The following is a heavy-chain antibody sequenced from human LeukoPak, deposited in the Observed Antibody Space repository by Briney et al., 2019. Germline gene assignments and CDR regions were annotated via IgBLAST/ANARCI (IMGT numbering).Heavy chain of an antibody. V-gene: IGHV3-21*01. D-gene: IGHD2-2*01. CDR1: GFTFSSYS. CDR3: ARDERDIVVVPAAIFYYYYGMDV. Sequence: PGGSLRLSCAASGFTFSSYSMNWVRQAPGKGLEWVSSISSSSSYIYYADSVKGRFTISRDNAKNSLYLQMNSLRAEDTAVYYCARDERDIVVVPAAIFYYYYGMDVWGQGTTVTVSS. J-gene: IGHJ6*02. CDR2: ISSSSSYI.